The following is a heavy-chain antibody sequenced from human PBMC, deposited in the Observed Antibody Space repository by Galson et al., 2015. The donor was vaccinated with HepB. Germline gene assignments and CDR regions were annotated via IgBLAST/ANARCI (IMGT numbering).Heavy chain of an antibody. CDR3: VSDPRFKVPAAIGAN. CDR2: IYTDEST. D-gene: IGHD2-2*01. V-gene: IGHV3-66*01. J-gene: IGHJ4*01. CDR1: GFTVGSDY. Sequence: SLRLSCAGAGFTVGSDYMSWVGHAPGRGLEWVSVIYTDESTYYEDSVKGRFTITRDTSKNTVHLQMNRLTAEDSGVYYCVSDPRFKVPAAIGANWGQGTHVTVSS.